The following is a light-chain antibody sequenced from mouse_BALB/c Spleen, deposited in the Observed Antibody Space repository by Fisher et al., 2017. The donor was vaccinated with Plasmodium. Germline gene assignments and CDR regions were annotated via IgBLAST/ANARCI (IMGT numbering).Light chain of an antibody. J-gene: IGKJ2*01. CDR2: LVS. Sequence: VLTQSTLTLSVTIGQPASISCKSSQSLLDSDGQTYLNWLLRRPGQSPKRLISLVSKLDSGVPDRFNGSGSGTDFTLKISRVEAEDLGVYYCWQCTHFPFTFGGGTKLEIK. V-gene: IGKV1-135*01. CDR1: QSLLDSDGQTY. CDR3: WQCTHFPFT.